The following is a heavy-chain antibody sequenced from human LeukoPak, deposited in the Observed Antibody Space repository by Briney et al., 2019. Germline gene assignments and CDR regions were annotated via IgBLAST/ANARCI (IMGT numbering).Heavy chain of an antibody. CDR2: IYYSGST. D-gene: IGHD6-6*01. CDR3: ARGVARSSKFHFSYYFDY. CDR1: GGSISSYY. J-gene: IGHJ4*02. Sequence: SETLSLTCTVSGGSISSYYWSWIRQPPGKGLEWIGYIYYSGSTNYNPSLKSRVTISVDTSKNQFSLKLSSVTAADTAVYYCARGVARSSKFHFSYYFDYWGQGTLVTVSS. V-gene: IGHV4-59*12.